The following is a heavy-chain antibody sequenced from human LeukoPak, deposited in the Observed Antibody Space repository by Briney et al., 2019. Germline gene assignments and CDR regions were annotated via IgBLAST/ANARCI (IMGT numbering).Heavy chain of an antibody. Sequence: GGSLRLSCAASGFTFSSYWVHWVRQAPGKGLVWVSPINSDGSSTSYADSVKGRFTISRDNSKNSLYLQMNTLRTEDNALYYCAKGHGSRTGDFEYWGQGTLVTVSS. CDR2: INSDGSST. CDR1: GFTFSSYW. D-gene: IGHD3-10*01. CDR3: AKGHGSRTGDFEY. V-gene: IGHV3-74*01. J-gene: IGHJ4*02.